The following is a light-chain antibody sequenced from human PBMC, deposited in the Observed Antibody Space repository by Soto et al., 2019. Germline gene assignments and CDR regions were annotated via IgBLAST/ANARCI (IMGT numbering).Light chain of an antibody. CDR2: EVS. V-gene: IGLV2-8*01. CDR3: SSYAGSNREV. J-gene: IGLJ1*01. Sequence: QSVLTQPPSASGSPGQSVTISCTRTSSDVGGYNYVSWYQHHPGKAPKFLIYEVSKRPSGVPDRFSGSKSGNTASLTVSGLQAEDEADYYCSSYAGSNREVFGTGTKVTVL. CDR1: SSDVGGYNY.